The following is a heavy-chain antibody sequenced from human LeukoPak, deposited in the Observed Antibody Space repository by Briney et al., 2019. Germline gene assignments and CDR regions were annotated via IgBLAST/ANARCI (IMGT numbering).Heavy chain of an antibody. Sequence: GGSLRLSCAASGFTFSTYAMSWVRQAPGKGLERVSYISSSSRATYYADSVKGRFTISRDNAKNSLYLQMNSLRAEDTAVYYCARDVVGATDYWGQGTLVTVSS. D-gene: IGHD1-26*01. CDR3: ARDVVGATDY. V-gene: IGHV3-48*01. CDR2: ISSSSRAT. J-gene: IGHJ4*02. CDR1: GFTFSTYA.